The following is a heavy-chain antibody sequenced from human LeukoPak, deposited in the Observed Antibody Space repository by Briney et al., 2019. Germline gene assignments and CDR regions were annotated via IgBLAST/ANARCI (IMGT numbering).Heavy chain of an antibody. CDR3: AREDIRGAFDY. CDR2: IYYSGGT. D-gene: IGHD2-15*01. J-gene: IGHJ4*02. V-gene: IGHV4-59*01. Sequence: SETLSLTCTVSGGSISSYYWSWIRQPPGKGLEWIGYIYYSGGTNYNPSLKSRVTISVDTSKNQFSLKLSSVTAADTAVYYCAREDIRGAFDYWGQGTLVTVSS. CDR1: GGSISSYY.